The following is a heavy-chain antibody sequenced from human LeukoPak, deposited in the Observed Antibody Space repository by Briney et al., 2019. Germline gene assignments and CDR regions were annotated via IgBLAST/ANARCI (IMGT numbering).Heavy chain of an antibody. D-gene: IGHD3-3*01. Sequence: GGSLRLSCAASGFTFSSYAMSWVRQAPGKGLEWVSAISGSGGSTYYADSVKGRFAISRDNSKNTLYLQMNSLRAEDTAVYYCAKGNFWSGRGWFDPWGQGTLVTVSS. CDR2: ISGSGGST. CDR1: GFTFSSYA. V-gene: IGHV3-23*01. CDR3: AKGNFWSGRGWFDP. J-gene: IGHJ5*02.